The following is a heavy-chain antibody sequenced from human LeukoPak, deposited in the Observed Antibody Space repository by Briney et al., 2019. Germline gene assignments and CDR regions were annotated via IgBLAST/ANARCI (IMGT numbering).Heavy chain of an antibody. J-gene: IGHJ4*02. CDR2: ITLSSSTT. D-gene: IGHD3-3*01. V-gene: IGHV3-48*01. CDR1: GFNFNNYN. CDR3: AKDFGRLVQSHFDS. Sequence: GGSLRLSCAASGFNFNNYNMNWVRQAPGKGLEWVSYITLSSSTTYYADSVKGRFNISRDNSKNTLYLQMNSLRPEDTAVYYCAKDFGRLVQSHFDSWGQGTLVTVSS.